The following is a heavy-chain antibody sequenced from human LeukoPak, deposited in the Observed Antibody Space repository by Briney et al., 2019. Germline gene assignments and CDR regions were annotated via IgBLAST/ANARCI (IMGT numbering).Heavy chain of an antibody. Sequence: SETLSLTCTVSGGSISSYYWSWIRQPPGKGLEWIGYIYYSGSTNYNPSLKSRVTISVDTSTNQFSLKLSSVTAADTAVYHCARSSGYDYAPDWYFDLWGRGTLVTVSS. CDR1: GGSISSYY. CDR3: ARSSGYDYAPDWYFDL. V-gene: IGHV4-59*08. D-gene: IGHD3-22*01. J-gene: IGHJ2*01. CDR2: IYYSGST.